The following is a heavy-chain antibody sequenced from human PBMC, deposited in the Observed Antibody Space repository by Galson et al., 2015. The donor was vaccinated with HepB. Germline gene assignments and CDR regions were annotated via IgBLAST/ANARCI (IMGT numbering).Heavy chain of an antibody. CDR1: GFIFSSFG. Sequence: SLRLSCAASGFIFSSFGMHWVRQAPGKGLEWVAVISSDGSNKYYADSVKGRFTISRDNSKNTLFLQMNSLKTEDTAVYYCAKDWQHLDYWGQGTLVTVSS. V-gene: IGHV3-30*18. CDR3: AKDWQHLDY. D-gene: IGHD6-13*01. CDR2: ISSDGSNK. J-gene: IGHJ4*02.